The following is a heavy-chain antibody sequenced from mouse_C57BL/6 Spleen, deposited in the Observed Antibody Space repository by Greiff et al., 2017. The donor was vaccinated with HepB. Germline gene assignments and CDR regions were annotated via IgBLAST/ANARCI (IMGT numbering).Heavy chain of an antibody. Sequence: QVQLQQSGSELRSPGSSVKLSCKDFDSEVFPIAYMRWVRQKPGHGFEWIGGILPSIGRTIYGEKFEDKATMDADTLSNTAYLELNSLTSEDSAIYYCAKSMVTTGDYYAMDYWGQGTSVTVSS. D-gene: IGHD2-2*01. CDR2: ILPSIGRT. V-gene: IGHV15-2*01. J-gene: IGHJ4*01. CDR3: AKSMVTTGDYYAMDY. CDR1: DSEVFPIAY.